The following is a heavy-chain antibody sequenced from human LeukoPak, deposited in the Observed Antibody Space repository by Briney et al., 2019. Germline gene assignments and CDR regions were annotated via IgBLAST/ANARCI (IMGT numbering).Heavy chain of an antibody. CDR3: ASAVGAGYYFDY. V-gene: IGHV3-20*04. D-gene: IGHD1-26*01. Sequence: GGPLTLSCAASGFTSEDYGMSWVRQAPGKGLEWVSGINWSGSRTGYADSVKGRFTISRDNAKNSLYLQMNSLRAEDTAFYYCASAVGAGYYFDYWGQGTLVTVPS. CDR2: INWSGSRT. CDR1: GFTSEDYG. J-gene: IGHJ4*02.